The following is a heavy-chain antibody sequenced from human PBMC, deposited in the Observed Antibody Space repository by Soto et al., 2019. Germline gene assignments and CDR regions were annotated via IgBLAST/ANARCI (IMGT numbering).Heavy chain of an antibody. J-gene: IGHJ4*02. V-gene: IGHV1-18*01. D-gene: IGHD3-16*02. CDR2: ISAYNGNT. CDR3: ARERQGYLGELSSPHYYFDY. Sequence: GASVKVSCKASGYTFTSYGISWVRQAPGQGLEWMGWISAYNGNTNYAQKLQGRVTMTTDTSTSTAYMELRSLRSDDTAVYYCARERQGYLGELSSPHYYFDYWGQGTLVTVSS. CDR1: GYTFTSYG.